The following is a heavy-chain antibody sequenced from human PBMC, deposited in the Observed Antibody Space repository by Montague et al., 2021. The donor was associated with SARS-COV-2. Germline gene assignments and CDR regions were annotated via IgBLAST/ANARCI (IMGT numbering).Heavy chain of an antibody. D-gene: IGHD2-21*01. Sequence: SETPSLTCTVSGGSISNYYWSWIRHPPGRGLEWIGNMYFCGSTDYSSSLKSRVTISLETAKNQFSPKVTSVTATDTAVYYCAKGGGDYHYGLDVWGPGTTVTVSS. V-gene: IGHV4-59*01. CDR3: AKGGGDYHYGLDV. CDR2: MYFCGST. CDR1: GGSISNYY. J-gene: IGHJ6*02.